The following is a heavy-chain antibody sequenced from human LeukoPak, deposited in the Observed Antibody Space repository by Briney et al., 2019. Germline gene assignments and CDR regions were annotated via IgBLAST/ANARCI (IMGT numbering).Heavy chain of an antibody. D-gene: IGHD2-2*01. Sequence: SETLSLTCAVYGGSFGGYYWSWIRQPPGKGLEWIGEINHSGSTNYNPSLKSRVTISVDTSKNQFSLKLSSVTAADTAVYYCARGVSSTGNWFDPWGQGTLVTVSS. CDR2: INHSGST. CDR3: ARGVSSTGNWFDP. CDR1: GGSFGGYY. V-gene: IGHV4-34*01. J-gene: IGHJ5*02.